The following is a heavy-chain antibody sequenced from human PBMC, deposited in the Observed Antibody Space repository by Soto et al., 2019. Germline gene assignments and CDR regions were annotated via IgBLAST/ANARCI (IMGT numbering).Heavy chain of an antibody. D-gene: IGHD2-2*01. CDR2: IIPIFGTA. CDR1: GGTFSSYA. V-gene: IGHV1-69*13. Sequence: ASVKVSCKASGGTFSSYAISWVRQAPGQGLEWMGGIIPIFGTANYAQKFQGRVTITADESTSTAYMELSSLRSEDTAVYYCARDSGSSALYYYYGMDVWGQGTTVTVSS. J-gene: IGHJ6*02. CDR3: ARDSGSSALYYYYGMDV.